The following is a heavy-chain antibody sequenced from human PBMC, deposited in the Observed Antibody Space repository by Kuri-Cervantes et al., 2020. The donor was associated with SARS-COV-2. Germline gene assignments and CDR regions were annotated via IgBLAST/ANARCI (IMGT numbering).Heavy chain of an antibody. V-gene: IGHV3-33*08. CDR3: ARDIVVVPAAISGLKWHDYYGMDV. J-gene: IGHJ6*02. Sequence: GESLKISCAASGFNFSSYGMHWGRQAPGKGLEWVAVIWYDGSNKYYADSVKGRFTISRDNSKNTLYLQMNSLRAEDTAVYYCARDIVVVPAAISGLKWHDYYGMDVWGQGTTVTVSS. CDR1: GFNFSSYG. CDR2: IWYDGSNK. D-gene: IGHD2-2*01.